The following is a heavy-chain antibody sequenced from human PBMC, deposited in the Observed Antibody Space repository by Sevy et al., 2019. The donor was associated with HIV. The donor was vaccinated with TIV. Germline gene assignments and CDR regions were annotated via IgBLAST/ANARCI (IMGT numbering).Heavy chain of an antibody. J-gene: IGHJ4*02. CDR1: GFTLGDYA. Sequence: GGSLRLSCVASGFTLGDYAMHWVRQAPGKGLEWVSLVSYDGSQKYYGHSVRGRFTISRDNSNNTLHLHMDNLRAEDSAVYFCATALRAFHPLHYWGQGSLVTVSS. D-gene: IGHD4-17*01. V-gene: IGHV3-30*14. CDR3: ATALRAFHPLHY. CDR2: VSYDGSQK.